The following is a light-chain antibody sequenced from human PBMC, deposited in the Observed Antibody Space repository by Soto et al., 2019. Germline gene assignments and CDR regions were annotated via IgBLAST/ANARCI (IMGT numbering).Light chain of an antibody. CDR3: QQYNSWPPSI. V-gene: IGKV3-15*01. CDR2: ATS. J-gene: IGKJ5*01. Sequence: EIVITQSPATLSVSPGERSTLSFISIQTVSSARLAWFQQKPGQAPRLLIYATSTRATGIPARFTGSGSGTEFTLTISSLQSEDFAVYYCQQYNSWPPSIFGQGTRLEIK. CDR1: QTVSSA.